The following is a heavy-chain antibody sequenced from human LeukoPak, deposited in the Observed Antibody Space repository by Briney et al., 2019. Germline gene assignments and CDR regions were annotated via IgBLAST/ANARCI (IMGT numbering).Heavy chain of an antibody. CDR3: ARAPSEIGGYYPEYFRH. D-gene: IGHD3-22*01. CDR1: GFTFSSYW. Sequence: PGGSLRLSCAASGFTFSSYWMHWVRQAPGKRLVWVSRIKSDGKTNYADSVKGRFTISRDNAKNTVSLQMNSLRAEDTGVYYCARAPSEIGGYYPEYFRHWGQGTLVTVSS. J-gene: IGHJ1*01. V-gene: IGHV3-74*01. CDR2: IKSDGKT.